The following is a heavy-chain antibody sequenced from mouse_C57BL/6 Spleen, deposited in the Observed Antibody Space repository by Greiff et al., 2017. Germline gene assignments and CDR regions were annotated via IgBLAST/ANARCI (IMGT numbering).Heavy chain of an antibody. CDR3: ARHPDSSGTCNAMDY. CDR1: GFSFSSYG. V-gene: IGHV5-6*01. D-gene: IGHD3-2*02. Sequence: EVKLMESGGDLVKPGGSLKLSCAASGFSFSSYGMSWVRQTPDKRLEWVATISSGGSYTYYPDRVKGRFIISRDNTMDTLYLQKDMLKTADTTMYNCARHPDSSGTCNAMDYWGQGTSVTVSS. CDR2: ISSGGSYT. J-gene: IGHJ4*01.